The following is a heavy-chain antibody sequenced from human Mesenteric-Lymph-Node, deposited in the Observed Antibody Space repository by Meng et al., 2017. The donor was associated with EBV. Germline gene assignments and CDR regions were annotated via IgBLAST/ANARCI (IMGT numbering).Heavy chain of an antibody. CDR2: INHSGRT. J-gene: IGHJ4*02. CDR1: GGCFSGYY. CDR3: ARKEQHLVHYFDF. D-gene: IGHD6-13*01. V-gene: IGHV4-34*01. Sequence: VQLQLWGSGLLQPSATLSLTCAVYGGCFSGYYWSWIRQPPGKGLEWIGEINHSGRTNYNPSLKSRVTISVDTSKNQFSLKLSSVTAADTAVYYCARKEQHLVHYFDFWGQGTLVTVSS.